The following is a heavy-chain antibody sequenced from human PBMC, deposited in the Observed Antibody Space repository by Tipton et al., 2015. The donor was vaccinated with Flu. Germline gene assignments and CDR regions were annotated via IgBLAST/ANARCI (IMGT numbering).Heavy chain of an antibody. CDR2: VYYTGST. V-gene: IGHV4-59*01. D-gene: IGHD4-17*01. CDR1: GGSIRGYY. Sequence: TLSLTCTVSGGSIRGYYWNWIRQFPGKGLEWIGFVYYTGSTNYKSSLRRRVTISTDTSTNQVSLKMNSVIAADTAVYYCARVMTSVTTYGMDVWGQGTTVTVSS. CDR3: ARVMTSVTTYGMDV. J-gene: IGHJ6*02.